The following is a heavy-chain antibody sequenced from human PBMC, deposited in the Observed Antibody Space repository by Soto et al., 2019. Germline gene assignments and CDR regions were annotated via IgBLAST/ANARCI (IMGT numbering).Heavy chain of an antibody. CDR2: IYYSGNT. J-gene: IGHJ4*01. D-gene: IGHD2-8*01. CDR1: GGSISSSSHH. Sequence: QLQLQESGPGLVKPSETLSLTCTVSGGSISSSSHHWAWIRQPPGKGLEWIGSIYYSGNTYHNPSLKSRVTISVDTSKNQFSLKLSSVTAADTSVYYCAREENGQSHYWGHGTLVTVSS. V-gene: IGHV4-39*02. CDR3: AREENGQSHY.